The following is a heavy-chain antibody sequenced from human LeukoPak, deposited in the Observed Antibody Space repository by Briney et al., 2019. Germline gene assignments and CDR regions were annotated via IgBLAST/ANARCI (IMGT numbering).Heavy chain of an antibody. Sequence: GGSLRLSCAASGFTFSTYSMNWVRQAPGKGLEWVSYISSSSGAIHYADSVKGRFTISRDNAKNSLYLQMNSLRAEDTALYYCARAKGYSYDYWGQGTLVTVSS. CDR3: ARAKGYSYDY. J-gene: IGHJ4*02. CDR1: GFTFSTYS. D-gene: IGHD5-18*01. V-gene: IGHV3-48*04. CDR2: ISSSSGAI.